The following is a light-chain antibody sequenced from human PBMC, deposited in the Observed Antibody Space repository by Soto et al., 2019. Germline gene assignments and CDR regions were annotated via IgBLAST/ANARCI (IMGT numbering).Light chain of an antibody. CDR3: QQYGSSPRT. V-gene: IGKV3-20*01. Sequence: EIVLTQSPDTLSLSPGERATLSCRASQSVYNSNLAWYQQKLGRAPRLLISGASTRASGIPDRFGGSGSETDFTLTIARLEPEDFAVYYCQQYGSSPRTFGQGTRLEIK. CDR1: QSVYNSN. J-gene: IGKJ5*01. CDR2: GAS.